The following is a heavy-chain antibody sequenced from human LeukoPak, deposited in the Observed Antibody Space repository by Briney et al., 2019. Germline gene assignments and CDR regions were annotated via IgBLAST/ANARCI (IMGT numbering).Heavy chain of an antibody. Sequence: GGSLRLSCAASGFAFSTYGMSWVRQAPGKGLEWVGRSKSKTDGGTTDYGAPVKGRFSISRDDSKSTLYLQMNSLKTEDTAVYYCATDGYCSGGSCYSYDNWGQGTLVTVSS. CDR3: ATDGYCSGGSCYSYDN. J-gene: IGHJ4*02. CDR1: GFAFSTYG. D-gene: IGHD2-15*01. V-gene: IGHV3-15*01. CDR2: SKSKTDGGTT.